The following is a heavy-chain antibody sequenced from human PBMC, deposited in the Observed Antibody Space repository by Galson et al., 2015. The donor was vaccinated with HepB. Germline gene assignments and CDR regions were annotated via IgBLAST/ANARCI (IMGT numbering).Heavy chain of an antibody. CDR2: ISYDGSNT. V-gene: IGHV3-30-3*01. CDR1: GFTFSSYA. J-gene: IGHJ4*02. Sequence: SLRLSCAASGFTFSSYAMHWVRQAPGKGLEWVAVISYDGSNTYYADSVKGRFTISRDNSKNTLYLQMSSLRAEDTAVYYCARFYYDFWSGPQEGFDYWGQGTLVTVSS. D-gene: IGHD3-3*01. CDR3: ARFYYDFWSGPQEGFDY.